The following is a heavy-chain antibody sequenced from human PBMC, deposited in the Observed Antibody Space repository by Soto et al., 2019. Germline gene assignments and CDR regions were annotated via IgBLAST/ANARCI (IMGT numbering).Heavy chain of an antibody. J-gene: IGHJ4*02. CDR1: GYTFTSYA. CDR2: INAGNGNT. D-gene: IGHD2-15*01. CDR3: ARGPGGPDGPGDY. V-gene: IGHV1-3*01. Sequence: QVQLVQSGAEVKKPGASVKVSCKASGYTFTSYAMHWVRQAPGQRLEWMGWINAGNGNTKYSQKFQGRVTITRDTXASTAYMKLSSLRSEDTAVYYCARGPGGPDGPGDYWGQRTLVTVSS.